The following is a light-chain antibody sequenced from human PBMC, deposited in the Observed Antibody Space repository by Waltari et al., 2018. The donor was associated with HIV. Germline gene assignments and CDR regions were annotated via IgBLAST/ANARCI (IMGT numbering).Light chain of an antibody. Sequence: QSALTQPASVSGSPGQSITISCTGTSSDVVSYNLVSWYQQNPDKAPKLMIYEVSKRPSGVSNRFSGSKSGNTASLTISGLQAENEAAYYCCSYAGSSTVIFGGGTKLTVL. CDR1: SSDVVSYNL. V-gene: IGLV2-23*02. CDR2: EVS. J-gene: IGLJ2*01. CDR3: CSYAGSSTVI.